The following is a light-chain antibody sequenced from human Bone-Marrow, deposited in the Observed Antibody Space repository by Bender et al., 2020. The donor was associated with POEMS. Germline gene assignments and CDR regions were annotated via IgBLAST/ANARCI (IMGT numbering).Light chain of an antibody. Sequence: QSALTQPASVSGSPGQSITISCTGTSSDVGGYNYVSWYQQHPGKAPKLMIYVVSNRPSGISSRFSGSKSGNTASLTISGLQAEDEADYYCSSYTTDNTLVFGGGTKLTVL. CDR1: SSDVGGYNY. CDR3: SSYTTDNTLV. CDR2: VVS. V-gene: IGLV2-14*01. J-gene: IGLJ2*01.